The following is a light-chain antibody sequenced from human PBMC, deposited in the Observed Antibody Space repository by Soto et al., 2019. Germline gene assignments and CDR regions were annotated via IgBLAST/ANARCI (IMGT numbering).Light chain of an antibody. CDR1: QSVSSSY. Sequence: EIVLTQSPGTLSLSPGERATLSCRASQSVSSSYLAWYQQKPGQAPRLLIYGASSRATGIPDRFSGSGSGTDFTLPISRLEPGDFAVYYCQQYGSSPRTFGQGTKVEIK. CDR3: QQYGSSPRT. CDR2: GAS. J-gene: IGKJ1*01. V-gene: IGKV3-20*01.